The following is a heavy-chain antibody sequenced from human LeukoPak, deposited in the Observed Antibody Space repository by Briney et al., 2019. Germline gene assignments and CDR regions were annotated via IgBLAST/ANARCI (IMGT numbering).Heavy chain of an antibody. J-gene: IGHJ4*02. D-gene: IGHD3-10*01. Sequence: GASVTVSCKASGYTFTGYYMHWVRQAPGQGLERMGWINPNSGGTNYAQKFQGRVTMTRDTSISTAYMELSRLTSDDTAVYYCARVPGREVTTTGWGQGTLVTVSS. CDR1: GYTFTGYY. V-gene: IGHV1-2*02. CDR2: INPNSGGT. CDR3: ARVPGREVTTTG.